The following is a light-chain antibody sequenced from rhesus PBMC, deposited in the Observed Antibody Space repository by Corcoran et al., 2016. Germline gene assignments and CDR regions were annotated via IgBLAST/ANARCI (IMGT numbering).Light chain of an antibody. Sequence: QAALTQSPSVSGSPGQSVTISCTGTSSDIGGYNRVSWYQQHPGNAPKLMISEVSKRPSGVSDRFSGSKSGNTASLTISGLQAEDEADYYCGSYASSSAYIFGAGTRLTIL. CDR2: EVS. J-gene: IGLJ1*01. CDR3: GSYASSSAYI. CDR1: SSDIGGYNR. V-gene: IGLV2-13*02.